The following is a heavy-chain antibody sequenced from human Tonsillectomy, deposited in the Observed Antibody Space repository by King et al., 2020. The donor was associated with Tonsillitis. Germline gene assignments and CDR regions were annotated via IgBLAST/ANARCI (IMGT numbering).Heavy chain of an antibody. CDR1: GGSISSYY. V-gene: IGHV4-59*01. J-gene: IGHJ4*02. CDR3: ARDGYNWGALAD. D-gene: IGHD1-1*01. CDR2: IYYSGST. Sequence: QLQESGPGLVKPSETLSLTCTVSGGSISSYYWSWIRQPPGKGLEWIGYIYYSGSTNYNPSLKSRVTISVDTSKNQFPLKLSSVTAADTAVYYCARDGYNWGALADWGQGTLVTVSS.